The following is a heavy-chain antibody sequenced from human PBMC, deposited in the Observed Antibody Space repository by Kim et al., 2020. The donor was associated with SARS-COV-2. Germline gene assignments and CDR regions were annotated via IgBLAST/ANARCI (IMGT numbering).Heavy chain of an antibody. CDR1: GFAFSGHS. CDR2: LSSGGDDS. Sequence: GGSLRLSCAASGFAFSGHSMAWVRQAPGKGLEWVSALSSGGDDSYYADSVKGRFTVSRDNAKNTLNLHLHSRRVEDTAVYYCSKGRHGVRYYGMDVWGQGTTVSVSS. J-gene: IGHJ6*02. D-gene: IGHD2-8*01. V-gene: IGHV3-23*01. CDR3: SKGRHGVRYYGMDV.